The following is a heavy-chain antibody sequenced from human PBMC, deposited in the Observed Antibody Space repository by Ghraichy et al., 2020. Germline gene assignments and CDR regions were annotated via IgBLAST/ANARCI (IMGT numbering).Heavy chain of an antibody. CDR3: ASMDIVVIPTAKWAFDI. V-gene: IGHV4-59*01. J-gene: IGHJ3*02. Sequence: LSLTCIVSGGSISSYYWSWIRQPPGKGLEWIGYIYYSGSTNYNPSLKSRVTISVDTSKNQFSLKLSSVTAADTAVYYCASMDIVVIPTAKWAFDIWGQGTMVTVSS. CDR2: IYYSGST. D-gene: IGHD2-2*03. CDR1: GGSISSYY.